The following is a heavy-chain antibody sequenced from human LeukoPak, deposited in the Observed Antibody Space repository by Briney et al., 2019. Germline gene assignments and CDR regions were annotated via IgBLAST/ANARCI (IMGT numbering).Heavy chain of an antibody. J-gene: IGHJ4*02. D-gene: IGHD3-22*01. CDR2: ISYDGSNK. CDR3: ARENYYDSSGYLNFDY. V-gene: IGHV3-30*03. Sequence: HPGRSLRLSCAASGFTFSSYGMHWVRQAPGKGLEWVAVISYDGSNKYYADSVKGRFTISRDNSKNTLYLQMNSLRAEDTAVYYCARENYYDSSGYLNFDYWGQGTLVTVSS. CDR1: GFTFSSYG.